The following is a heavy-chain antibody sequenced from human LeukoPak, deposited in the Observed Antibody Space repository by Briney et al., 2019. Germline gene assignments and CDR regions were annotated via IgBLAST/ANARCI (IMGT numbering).Heavy chain of an antibody. J-gene: IGHJ4*02. CDR3: AREYGGKTDY. CDR2: INPSGGGT. D-gene: IGHD4-23*01. V-gene: IGHV1-46*01. Sequence: GSVKVSCKASGYIFTSYYMHWVRQAPGQGLEWMGIINPSGGGTTYAQRFQGRVAMTWDTSTSTVYMELSSLRSEDTAVYYCAREYGGKTDYWGEGTLVTVSS. CDR1: GYIFTSYY.